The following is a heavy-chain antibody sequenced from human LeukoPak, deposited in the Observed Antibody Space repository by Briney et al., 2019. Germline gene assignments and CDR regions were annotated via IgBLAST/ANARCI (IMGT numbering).Heavy chain of an antibody. V-gene: IGHV1-8*01. D-gene: IGHD3-10*01. CDR1: GYTFTSYG. CDR2: MNPNSGNT. Sequence: GASVKVSCKASGYTFTSYGINWVRQATGQGLEWMGWMNPNSGNTGYAQKFQGRVTMTRNTSISTAYMELSSLRSEDTAVYYCARGYLAMVRGVIRDAFDIWGQGTMVTVSS. J-gene: IGHJ3*02. CDR3: ARGYLAMVRGVIRDAFDI.